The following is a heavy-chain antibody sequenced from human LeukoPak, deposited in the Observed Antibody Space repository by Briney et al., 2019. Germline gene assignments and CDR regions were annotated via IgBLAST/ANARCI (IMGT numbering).Heavy chain of an antibody. CDR1: GESLNSYY. V-gene: IGHV4-34*01. J-gene: IGHJ4*02. CDR3: ARGAWATRLAS. D-gene: IGHD2-15*01. CDR2: IYESGTT. Sequence: SSETLSLTCAVYGESLNSYYWSWVRQPPGEGLEWIGEIYESGTTKYNPSLKSRVAISMVPSKQQFSLRLSSVTAADTAAYYCARGAWATRLASWGLGTPVIVSS.